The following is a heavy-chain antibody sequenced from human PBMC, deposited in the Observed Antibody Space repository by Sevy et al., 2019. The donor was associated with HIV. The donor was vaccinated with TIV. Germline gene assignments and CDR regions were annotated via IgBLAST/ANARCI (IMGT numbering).Heavy chain of an antibody. CDR1: GFTFADYG. CDR2: INWNGGGT. D-gene: IGHD3-10*01. J-gene: IGHJ3*01. Sequence: GGSLRLSCAASGFTFADYGMGWVRQVPGKGLEWVADINWNGGGTTYTHSVKGRFTMTRDKAKNTLYLELNSLRVEDTAVYYCAREGKVGRRLHYGAFDLWGQGAMVTVSS. CDR3: AREGKVGRRLHYGAFDL. V-gene: IGHV3-20*04.